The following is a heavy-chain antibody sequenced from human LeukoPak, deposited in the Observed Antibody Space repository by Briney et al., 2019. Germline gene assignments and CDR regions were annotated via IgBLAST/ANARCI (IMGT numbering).Heavy chain of an antibody. J-gene: IGHJ4*02. CDR2: IYSKTDGETT. CDR3: STFYATFYYEGRGYFHSPDFDH. CDR1: GFTFANAW. Sequence: PGGSLRLSCAASGFTFANAWMTWVRQAPGKGLECVGRIYSKTDGETTEYTAPVKGRFTISRDDSKNMLFLQMNSLKIEDTAVYYCSTFYATFYYEGRGYFHSPDFDHWGQGTLVTVSS. D-gene: IGHD3-22*01. V-gene: IGHV3-15*01.